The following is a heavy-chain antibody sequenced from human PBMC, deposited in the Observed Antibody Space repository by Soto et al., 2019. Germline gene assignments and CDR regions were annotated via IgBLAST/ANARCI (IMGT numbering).Heavy chain of an antibody. CDR1: GGPISSYY. CDR3: ARSIAMSGFFGMDV. J-gene: IGHJ6*02. Sequence: SETLSLTCTVSGGPISSYYWSWIRQPPGKGLEWIGYFHYIGSTNYNPSLKSRVTISVDTSKNQFSLKLSSVTAADTAVYYCARSIAMSGFFGMDVWGQGTTVTVSS. D-gene: IGHD6-19*01. CDR2: FHYIGST. V-gene: IGHV4-59*01.